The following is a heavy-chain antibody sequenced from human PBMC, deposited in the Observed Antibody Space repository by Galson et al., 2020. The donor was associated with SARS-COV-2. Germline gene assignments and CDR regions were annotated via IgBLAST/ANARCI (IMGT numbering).Heavy chain of an antibody. CDR3: ARDLLTENDAFDI. CDR2: IYYSGST. J-gene: IGHJ3*02. Sequence: SETLSLTCTVPGGSISSSSYYWRWIRQPPGKGLEWIGSIYYSGSTYYNPSLKSRVTISVDTSKNQFSLKLSSVTAADTAVYYCARDLLTENDAFDIWGQGTMVTVSS. V-gene: IGHV4-39*07. CDR1: GGSISSSSYY.